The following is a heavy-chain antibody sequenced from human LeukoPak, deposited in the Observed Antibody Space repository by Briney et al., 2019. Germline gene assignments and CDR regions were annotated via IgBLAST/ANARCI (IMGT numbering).Heavy chain of an antibody. J-gene: IGHJ4*02. CDR1: GFTFSGYA. Sequence: PGGSLRLSCAASGFTFSGYAMSWVRQAPGKGLEWVSAISGSGGSTYYADSVKGRFTISRDNSKNTLYLQMNSLRAEDTAVYYCAKDWDSSGYPYFDYWGQGTLVTVSS. V-gene: IGHV3-23*01. CDR3: AKDWDSSGYPYFDY. CDR2: ISGSGGST. D-gene: IGHD3-22*01.